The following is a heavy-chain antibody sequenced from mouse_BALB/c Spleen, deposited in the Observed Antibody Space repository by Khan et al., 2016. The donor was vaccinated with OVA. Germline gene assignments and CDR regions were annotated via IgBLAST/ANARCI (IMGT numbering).Heavy chain of an antibody. CDR2: ISSGSSTI. CDR3: ARGGYYAMDY. V-gene: IGHV5-17*02. Sequence: EVELVESGGGLVQPGGSRKLSCAASGFTFSSFGMHWVRQAPEKGLEWVAYISSGSSTIYYADTVKGRFTISRDNPKTTLFLQMTSRSSEDTAMDYCARGGYYAMDYWGQGTSVTVSS. CDR1: GFTFSSFG. J-gene: IGHJ4*01. D-gene: IGHD1-1*02.